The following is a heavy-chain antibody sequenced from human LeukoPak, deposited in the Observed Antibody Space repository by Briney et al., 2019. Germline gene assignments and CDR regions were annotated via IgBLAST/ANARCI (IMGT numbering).Heavy chain of an antibody. CDR2: IKSISNGGTS. CDR3: ARDGSTTIYYYYMDV. J-gene: IGHJ6*03. CDR1: GITFSSYG. V-gene: IGHV3-15*01. Sequence: GGTLRLSCAASGITFSSYGMTWVRQAPGRGLEWIGRIKSISNGGTSDYSAPVKCRFTISRDDSIQTRYLQMNRLRAEDTAVYYCARDGSTTIYYYYMDVWGKGTTVTVSS. D-gene: IGHD4-11*01.